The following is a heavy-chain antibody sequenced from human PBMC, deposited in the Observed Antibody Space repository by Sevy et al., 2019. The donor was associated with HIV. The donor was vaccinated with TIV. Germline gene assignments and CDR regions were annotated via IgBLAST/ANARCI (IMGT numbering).Heavy chain of an antibody. Sequence: GGSLRLSCAASGFTFSSYIMNWVRQAPGKGLEWVSSISSSSSYIYYADSVKGRFTISRDNAKNSLYLQMNNLRVEDTAVYYCARGVRDFWSGYPDYWGQGTLVTVSS. V-gene: IGHV3-21*01. CDR1: GFTFSSYI. CDR3: ARGVRDFWSGYPDY. J-gene: IGHJ4*02. D-gene: IGHD3-3*01. CDR2: ISSSSSYI.